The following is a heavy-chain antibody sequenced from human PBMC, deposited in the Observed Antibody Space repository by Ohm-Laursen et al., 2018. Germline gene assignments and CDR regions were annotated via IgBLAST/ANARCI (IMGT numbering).Heavy chain of an antibody. Sequence: TLSLTCSVSGGSISSSSYCWGWIRQPPGKGLEWIGNIYYSGSTYYNPSLRSRASISIHTSQNQFSLKLSSVTATDTAVYYCARAFWNGYNDAFDVWGQGTMVTVSS. CDR2: IYYSGST. CDR3: ARAFWNGYNDAFDV. CDR1: GGSISSSSYC. J-gene: IGHJ3*01. V-gene: IGHV4-39*01. D-gene: IGHD3-3*01.